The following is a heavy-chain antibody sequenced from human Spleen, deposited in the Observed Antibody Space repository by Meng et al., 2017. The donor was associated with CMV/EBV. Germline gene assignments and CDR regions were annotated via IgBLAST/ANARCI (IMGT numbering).Heavy chain of an antibody. D-gene: IGHD6-13*01. J-gene: IGHJ5*02. Sequence: QGQPPRWGDSMLKPSETLYLTRASYGGSFRGYYWSWITQPPGKGLEWIGEINHSGSTNYNPSLKSRVTISVDTSKNPLPLKLSSVTAADTAVYYCARGRRWQQLRSGSYWFDPWGQGTLVTVSS. V-gene: IGHV4-34*01. CDR2: INHSGST. CDR1: GGSFRGYY. CDR3: ARGRRWQQLRSGSYWFDP.